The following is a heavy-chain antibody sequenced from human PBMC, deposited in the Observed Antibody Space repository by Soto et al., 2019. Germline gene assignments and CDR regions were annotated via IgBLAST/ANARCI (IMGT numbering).Heavy chain of an antibody. CDR1: GYTFTGYG. D-gene: IGHD3-22*01. V-gene: IGHV1-18*01. CDR3: ARDISYYPNDSGYSNFDY. J-gene: IGHJ4*02. Sequence: QIQLVQSGTEVKRPGASVKVSCRVVGYTFTGYGISWMRQSPGQGLEWMGWVSGSNGDTKYVENYQGRVTMTIDTSTTPAYMALRSLRADDTAVYYCARDISYYPNDSGYSNFDYWGQGPLVTLSP. CDR2: VSGSNGDT.